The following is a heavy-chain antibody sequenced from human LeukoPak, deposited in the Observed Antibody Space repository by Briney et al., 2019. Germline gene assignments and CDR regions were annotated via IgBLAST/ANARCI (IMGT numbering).Heavy chain of an antibody. CDR1: GLPFSNYG. Sequence: GGSLRLSCAASGLPFSNYGMSWVRQAPGKGLEWVSTISGDAGNKHYPDSVKGRFTISRDSSKNTLYLQMNSLRAEDAAVYYCAKAPVTSCRGAYCYPFDYWGQGTLVTVSS. V-gene: IGHV3-23*01. CDR2: ISGDAGNK. D-gene: IGHD2-21*01. J-gene: IGHJ4*02. CDR3: AKAPVTSCRGAYCYPFDY.